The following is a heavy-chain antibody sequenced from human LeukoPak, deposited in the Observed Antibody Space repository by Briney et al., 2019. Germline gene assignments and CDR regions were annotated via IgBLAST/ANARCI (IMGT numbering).Heavy chain of an antibody. Sequence: SETLSLTCTVSGGSISSYYWSWIRQPPGKGLEWIGYIYYSGSTNYNPSLKSRVTISVDTSKNQFSLKLSSVTAADTAVYYCARDIRFLPTGIDYWGQGTLVTVSS. D-gene: IGHD1-14*01. J-gene: IGHJ4*02. CDR3: ARDIRFLPTGIDY. V-gene: IGHV4-59*12. CDR2: IYYSGST. CDR1: GGSISSYY.